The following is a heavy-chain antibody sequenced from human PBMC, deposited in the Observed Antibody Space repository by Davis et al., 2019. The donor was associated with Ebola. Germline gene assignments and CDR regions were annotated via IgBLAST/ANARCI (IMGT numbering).Heavy chain of an antibody. CDR2: IYHSGST. D-gene: IGHD1-7*01. CDR3: ARSPDWNSQAGFDF. V-gene: IGHV4-4*02. J-gene: IGHJ4*02. Sequence: MPSETLSLTCAVSGGSISSSNWWSWVRQPPGKGLEWIGEIYHSGSTNYNPSLKSRVTISEDTSKNQFSLNLDSVTAADTAVYYCARSPDWNSQAGFDFWGRGALVTVSS. CDR1: GGSISSSNW.